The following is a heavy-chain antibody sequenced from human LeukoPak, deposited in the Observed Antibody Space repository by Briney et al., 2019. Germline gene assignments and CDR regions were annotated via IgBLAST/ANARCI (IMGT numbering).Heavy chain of an antibody. CDR2: ITDSVDVT. CDR3: AKGQTGAPSFYYFFYLDG. Sequence: PGGPLRLSCAASGFTFRGYAMAWVRQAPGKGLEGGSTITDSVDVTYYTHSVKGQFTISRDNSKNTLYLQMHSLTAEDTALYFCAKGQTGAPSFYYFFYLDGWGKGSTVIVSS. D-gene: IGHD2-8*02. V-gene: IGHV3-23*01. J-gene: IGHJ6*03. CDR1: GFTFRGYA.